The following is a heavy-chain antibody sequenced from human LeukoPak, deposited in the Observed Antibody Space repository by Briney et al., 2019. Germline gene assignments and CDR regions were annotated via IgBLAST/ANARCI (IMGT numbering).Heavy chain of an antibody. V-gene: IGHV3-30*04. CDR2: ISYDGKNE. D-gene: IGHD2-2*01. J-gene: IGHJ4*02. CDR1: GFTFSRYN. CDR3: ARVGCGSTSCLGVFDY. Sequence: PGRSLRLSCAASGFTFSRYNIHWVRQAPGKGLEWVAVISYDGKNEYYADSVKGRFTISRDNAKNSLYLQMNSLRAEDTAVYYCARVGCGSTSCLGVFDYWGQGTLVTVSS.